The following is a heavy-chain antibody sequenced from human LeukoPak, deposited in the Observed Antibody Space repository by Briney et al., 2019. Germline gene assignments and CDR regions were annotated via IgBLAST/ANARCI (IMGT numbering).Heavy chain of an antibody. D-gene: IGHD3-10*01. J-gene: IGHJ4*02. CDR2: IKQDGSEK. CDR1: GLTFTNTYW. CDR3: AREASGRSFDF. V-gene: IGHV3-7*01. Sequence: GGSLRLSCSVSGLTFTNTYWISWVRQAPGKGLEWLANIKQDGSEKYYVDFVKGRFTISRDNAKNSLDLQMNSLRAEDTAVYYCAREASGRSFDFWGQGTLVTVSS.